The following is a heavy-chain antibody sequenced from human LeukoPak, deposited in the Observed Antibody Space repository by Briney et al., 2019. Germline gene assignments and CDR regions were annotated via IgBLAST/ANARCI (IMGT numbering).Heavy chain of an antibody. D-gene: IGHD6-13*01. CDR1: GFTFSSYE. CDR3: ATGYSSSWYLSGAFDI. V-gene: IGHV3-48*03. J-gene: IGHJ3*02. Sequence: PGGSLRLSCAASGFTFSSYEMNWVRQAPGKGLEWVSYISSSGSTIYYADSVKGRFTISRDNSKNTLYLQMNSLRAEDTAVYYCATGYSSSWYLSGAFDIWGQGTMVTVSS. CDR2: ISSSGSTI.